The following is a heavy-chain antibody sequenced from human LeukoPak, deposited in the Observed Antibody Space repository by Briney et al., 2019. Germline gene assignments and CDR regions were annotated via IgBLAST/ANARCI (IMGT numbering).Heavy chain of an antibody. CDR3: ARLFGEVTIYDY. D-gene: IGHD3-10*01. CDR2: IYYSGST. Sequence: SETLSLTCTVSGGSISSSSYYWGWIRQPPGKGLEWIGSIYYSGSTYYNPSLKSRVTISVDTSKNQFSLKLSSVTAADTAEYYCARLFGEVTIYDYWGQGTLVTVSS. J-gene: IGHJ4*02. V-gene: IGHV4-39*07. CDR1: GGSISSSSYY.